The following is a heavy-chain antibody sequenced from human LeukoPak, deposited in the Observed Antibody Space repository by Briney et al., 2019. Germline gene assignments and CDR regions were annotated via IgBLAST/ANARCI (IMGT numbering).Heavy chain of an antibody. Sequence: SETLSLTCTASGVTINCYYWSWIRQPPGQGREWFGYLYYSGSTNYNPSLKSRVTISVDTSKNQFSLKLSSVTAADTAVYYCARHGERYYDSSGYYSHGAFDIWGQGTMVTVSS. D-gene: IGHD3-22*01. CDR3: ARHGERYYDSSGYYSHGAFDI. CDR2: LYYSGST. J-gene: IGHJ3*02. V-gene: IGHV4-59*08. CDR1: GVTINCYY.